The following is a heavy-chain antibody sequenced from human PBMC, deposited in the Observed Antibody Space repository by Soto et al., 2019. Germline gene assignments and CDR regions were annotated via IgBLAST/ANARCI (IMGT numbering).Heavy chain of an antibody. Sequence: QVQLQESGPGLVKPSQTLSLTCTVSGGSISSGGYYWSWIRQHPGKGLEWIGYIYYSGSTYYNPSLKSRVTISVDTSKNQFSLKLSSVTAADTAVYYCERDYADYGGNSDYFDYWGQGTLVTVSS. CDR2: IYYSGST. J-gene: IGHJ4*02. V-gene: IGHV4-31*03. CDR3: ERDYADYGGNSDYFDY. CDR1: GGSISSGGYY. D-gene: IGHD4-17*01.